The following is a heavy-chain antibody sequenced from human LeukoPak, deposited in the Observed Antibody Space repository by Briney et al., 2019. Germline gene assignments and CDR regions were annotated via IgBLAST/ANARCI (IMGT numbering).Heavy chain of an antibody. Sequence: PSETLSLTCAVYGGTFSGYYWSWIRQPPGKGLEWIGEINHSGSTKYNPSLKSRVTISVDTSKIQLSLKLSSVTAADTAVYYCARRFGRKFGERFYYYHYMGVWGKGTTVTISS. CDR1: GGTFSGYY. V-gene: IGHV4-34*01. D-gene: IGHD3-10*01. J-gene: IGHJ6*03. CDR3: ARRFGRKFGERFYYYHYMGV. CDR2: INHSGST.